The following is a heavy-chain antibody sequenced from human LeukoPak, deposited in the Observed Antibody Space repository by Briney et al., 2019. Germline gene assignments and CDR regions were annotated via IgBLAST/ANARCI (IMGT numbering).Heavy chain of an antibody. CDR2: VRYDTNDK. D-gene: IGHD1-26*01. CDR1: GFTFSSFG. CDR3: AKNGDRIVGPTASFDY. J-gene: IGHJ4*02. V-gene: IGHV3-30*02. Sequence: PRGSLRLSCAASGFTFSSFGMHWVRQAPGKGLEWVAFVRYDTNDKYYADSVKGRFTISRDNSRNTLYLQMNSLRAEDTAIYYCAKNGDRIVGPTASFDYWGQGTLVTVSS.